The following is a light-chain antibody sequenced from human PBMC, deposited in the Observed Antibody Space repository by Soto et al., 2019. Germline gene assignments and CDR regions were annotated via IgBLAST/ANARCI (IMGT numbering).Light chain of an antibody. CDR2: DVS. V-gene: IGLV2-14*03. CDR1: SSDVGGYNY. J-gene: IGLJ1*01. CDR3: SSSTSRSTYV. Sequence: QSVLTQPASVSGSPGQSITISCTGTSSDVGGYNYVSWYQQHPGKAPKLMIYDVSNRPSGVSNRFSGSKSGNTASLTISGLQAEDEADYYCSSSTSRSTYVFGSGTKVTVL.